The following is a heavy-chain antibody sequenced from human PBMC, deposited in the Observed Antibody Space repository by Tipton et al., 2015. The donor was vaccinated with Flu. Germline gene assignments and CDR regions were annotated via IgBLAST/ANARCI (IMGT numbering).Heavy chain of an antibody. Sequence: SLRLSCSASGFTFSSYSMNWVRQAPGKGLEWVSSISSSSSYIYYADSVKGRFTISRDNAKNSLYLQMNSLRAEDTAVYYCARGSLVESDIVVVVAATGSFVYWGQGTLVTVSS. D-gene: IGHD2-15*01. V-gene: IGHV3-21*01. CDR3: ARGSLVESDIVVVVAATGSFVY. J-gene: IGHJ4*02. CDR2: ISSSSSYI. CDR1: GFTFSSYS.